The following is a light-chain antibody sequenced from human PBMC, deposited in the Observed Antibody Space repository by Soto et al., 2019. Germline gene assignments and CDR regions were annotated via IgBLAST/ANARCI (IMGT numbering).Light chain of an antibody. J-gene: IGKJ3*01. CDR2: DAS. V-gene: IGKV3-11*01. Sequence: EIVLTQSPATLSLSPGERATLSCRASQTIVTYLAWYQHKPGQTPRLLIYDASNRATGVPARFSGSGSGTDFTLTISNLEPEDFAIYYCQQRYNWPPFTFGPGPKVDIK. CDR3: QQRYNWPPFT. CDR1: QTIVTY.